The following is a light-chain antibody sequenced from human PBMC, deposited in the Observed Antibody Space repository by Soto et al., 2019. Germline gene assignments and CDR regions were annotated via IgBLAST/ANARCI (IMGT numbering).Light chain of an antibody. CDR3: QQSYSSPQMYT. Sequence: DIQMTQSPSSLSASVGDRVTITCRASQRISNSLNWYQQKPGKAPDLLIYAASNLQSGVPSRFSGSGSGTDFTLTISSLQPEDFATYDCQQSYSSPQMYTLGQGTKLEIK. J-gene: IGKJ2*01. V-gene: IGKV1-39*01. CDR1: QRISNS. CDR2: AAS.